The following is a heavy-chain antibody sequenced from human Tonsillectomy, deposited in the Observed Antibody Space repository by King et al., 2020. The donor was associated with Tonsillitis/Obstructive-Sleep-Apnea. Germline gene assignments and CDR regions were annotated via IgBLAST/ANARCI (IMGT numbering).Heavy chain of an antibody. CDR2: ISGDGGST. V-gene: IGHV3-43*02. CDR1: GFTFDDYA. J-gene: IGHJ4*02. CDR3: AKGYCSRTSCYNGGLDY. Sequence: VQLVESGGGVVQPGGSLRLSCAASGFTFDDYAMHWVRQAPGKGLEWVSLISGDGGSTYYADSVKGRFTISRDNSKNSLYLQMNSLRTEDTALYYCAKGYCSRTSCYNGGLDYWGQGALVTVSS. D-gene: IGHD2-2*02.